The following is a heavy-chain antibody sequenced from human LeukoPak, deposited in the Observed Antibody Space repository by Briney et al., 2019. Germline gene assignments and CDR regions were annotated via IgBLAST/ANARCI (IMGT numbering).Heavy chain of an antibody. CDR3: ARGNQLGPDDY. D-gene: IGHD6-6*01. CDR2: IYYSGST. J-gene: IGHJ4*02. Sequence: SQTLSLTCTVSGGSISSGSYYWSWIRQPPGKGLEWIGYIYYSGSTNYNPSLKSRVTISVDTSKNQFSLKLGSVTAADTAVYYCARGNQLGPDDYWGQGTLVTVSS. V-gene: IGHV4-61*01. CDR1: GGSISSGSYY.